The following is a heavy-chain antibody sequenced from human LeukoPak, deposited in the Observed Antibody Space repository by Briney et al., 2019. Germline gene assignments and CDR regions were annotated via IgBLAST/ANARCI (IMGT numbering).Heavy chain of an antibody. J-gene: IGHJ4*02. V-gene: IGHV4-30-4*01. CDR2: IDHSGTT. CDR1: GGSISSGDSY. D-gene: IGHD6-6*01. Sequence: SETLSLTCTVSGGSISSGDSYWTWIRQPPGKGPEWIGYIDHSGTTYYNPSLKSRVTISADTSKNQFSLKVSSVSDADTAVYYCAREGSSSVWGQGTLVTVSS. CDR3: AREGSSSV.